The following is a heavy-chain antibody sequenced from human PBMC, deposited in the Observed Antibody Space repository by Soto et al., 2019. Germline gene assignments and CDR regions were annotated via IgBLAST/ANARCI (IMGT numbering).Heavy chain of an antibody. Sequence: GASVKVSCKASGYTFTSYGLSWVRPAPGQGLEWMGWISAYNGNTNYAQKLQGRGTMTTDTYPSTAYMEMRSLSSDDTAVYYCAREGLLDFDYGGQGTLVTVSS. V-gene: IGHV1-18*04. CDR2: ISAYNGNT. CDR1: GYTFTSYG. D-gene: IGHD1-26*01. CDR3: AREGLLDFDY. J-gene: IGHJ4*02.